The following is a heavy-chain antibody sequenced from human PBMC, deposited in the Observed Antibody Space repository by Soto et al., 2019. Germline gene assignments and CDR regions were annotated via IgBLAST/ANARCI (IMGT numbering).Heavy chain of an antibody. CDR1: GFTFSSYA. V-gene: IGHV3-23*01. D-gene: IGHD1-26*01. CDR2: ISGSGGST. J-gene: IGHJ4*02. CDR3: AKRGPRRWWELLEYPDDY. Sequence: GGSLRLSCAASGFTFSSYAMSWVRQAPGKGLEWVSAISGSGGSTYYADSVKGRFTISRDNSKNTLYLQMNSLRAEDTAVYYCAKRGPRRWWELLEYPDDYWGQGTLVTVSS.